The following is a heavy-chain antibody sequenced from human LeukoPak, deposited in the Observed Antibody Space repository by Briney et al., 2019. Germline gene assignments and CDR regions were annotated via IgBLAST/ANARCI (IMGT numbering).Heavy chain of an antibody. V-gene: IGHV4-31*03. D-gene: IGHD3-10*01. Sequence: SETLSPTCTVSGNSISRAGYYWNWIRQHPGKGLEWIGYIYYNGNTFYNPSLESRMTMSLDTSKSQFSLKLSSVTAADTAVYYCARSGDLGGGFDYWGQGTLVTVSS. CDR3: ARSGDLGGGFDY. CDR2: IYYNGNT. CDR1: GNSISRAGYY. J-gene: IGHJ4*02.